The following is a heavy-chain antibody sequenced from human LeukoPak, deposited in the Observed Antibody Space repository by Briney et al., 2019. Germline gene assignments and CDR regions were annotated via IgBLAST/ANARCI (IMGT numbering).Heavy chain of an antibody. CDR2: IKQDGSEK. CDR3: ARGSLVSSGYYDY. J-gene: IGHJ4*02. V-gene: IGHV3-7*01. Sequence: GGSLRLSCAASGFTFSSYWMSWVRQAPGKGLEWVANIKQDGSEKYYVDSVKGRFTISRDNAKNSLYLQMNSLRAEDTAVYYCARGSLVSSGYYDYWGQGTLVTVSS. CDR1: GFTFSSYW. D-gene: IGHD3-22*01.